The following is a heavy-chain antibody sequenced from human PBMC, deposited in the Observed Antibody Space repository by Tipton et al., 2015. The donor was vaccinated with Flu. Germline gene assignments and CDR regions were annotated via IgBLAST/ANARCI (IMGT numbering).Heavy chain of an antibody. V-gene: IGHV5-51*01. CDR2: IYPADSDT. D-gene: IGHD3-10*01. CDR3: TRLPPMGSLVIPKEAYFDY. CDR1: GYNFASSW. Sequence: QLVQSGAEVKEPGESLEISCKASGYNFASSWIAWVRQMPGKGLEWMGIIYPADSDTRYSPSFQGQVTISVDESVNTAYLQWNSLGASETAMYYCTRLPPMGSLVIPKEAYFDYWGQGTLVTVSS. J-gene: IGHJ4*02.